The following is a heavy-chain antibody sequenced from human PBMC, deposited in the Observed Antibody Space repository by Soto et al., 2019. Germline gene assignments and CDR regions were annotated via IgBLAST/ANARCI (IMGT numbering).Heavy chain of an antibody. J-gene: IGHJ6*03. CDR1: GGSISSYY. Sequence: SETLSLTCTVSGGSISSYYWSWIRQPPGKGLEWIGYIYYSGSTNYNPSLKSRVTISVDTSKNQFSLKLSSVTAADTAVYYCARDLDVTGTTYYYYYMDVWGKGTTVTVSS. CDR2: IYYSGST. CDR3: ARDLDVTGTTYYYYYMDV. V-gene: IGHV4-59*01. D-gene: IGHD1-7*01.